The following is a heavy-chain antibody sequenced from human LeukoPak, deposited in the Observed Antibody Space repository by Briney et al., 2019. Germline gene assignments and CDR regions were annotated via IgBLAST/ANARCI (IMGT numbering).Heavy chain of an antibody. D-gene: IGHD2-2*01. CDR1: GFTFSSYA. CDR3: ARDLSGDIVVVPAAMWLDY. J-gene: IGHJ4*02. Sequence: PGRSLRLSCAASGFTFSSYAMHWVRQAPGKGLEWVAVISYDGSNKYYADSVKGRFTISRDNSKNTLYLQMNSLRAEDTAVYYCARDLSGDIVVVPAAMWLDYWGQGTLVTVSS. V-gene: IGHV3-30-3*01. CDR2: ISYDGSNK.